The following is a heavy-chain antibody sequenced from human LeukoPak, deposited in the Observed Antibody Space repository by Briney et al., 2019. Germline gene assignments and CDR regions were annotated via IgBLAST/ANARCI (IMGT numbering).Heavy chain of an antibody. CDR2: ISAYNGNT. D-gene: IGHD5-24*01. V-gene: IGHV1-18*01. CDR1: GYTFTSYG. Sequence: GAAVKVSCKASGYTFTSYGIIWVRQAPGQGLEWMGWISAYNGNTHYAQKLQGRVTMTTDTSTNTVYMELRSLRSDDTAVYYCARDRDHAFDIWGQGTRVTVSS. CDR3: ARDRDHAFDI. J-gene: IGHJ3*02.